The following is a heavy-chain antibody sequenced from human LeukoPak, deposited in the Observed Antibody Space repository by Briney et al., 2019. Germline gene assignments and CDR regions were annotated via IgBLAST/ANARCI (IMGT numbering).Heavy chain of an antibody. J-gene: IGHJ4*02. V-gene: IGHV3-48*03. CDR1: GFDFNTYE. Sequence: PGGSLRLSCAASGFDFNTYEMSWVRQAPGKGLEWVSYISTVYTIYYADSVKGRFTISRDNAKNSLYLQMNSLRAEVTAVYYCAREGGSFFFDYWGQGALVTVSS. CDR2: ISTVYTI. CDR3: AREGGSFFFDY. D-gene: IGHD2-15*01.